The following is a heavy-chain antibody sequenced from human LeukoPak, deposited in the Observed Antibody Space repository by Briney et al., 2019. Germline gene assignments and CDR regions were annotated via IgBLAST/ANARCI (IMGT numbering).Heavy chain of an antibody. CDR1: GFIFRNYW. J-gene: IGHJ4*02. Sequence: PGGSLRLSCVASGFIFRNYWMSWVRQAPGKGREWVANINHDGGDKNYVDSVKGRFTISRDNAKSSLYLQMNSLRVEDTAVYYCAITGGPTVTAFDLWGQGILVTVSS. CDR3: AITGGPTVTAFDL. V-gene: IGHV3-7*01. D-gene: IGHD4-17*01. CDR2: INHDGGDK.